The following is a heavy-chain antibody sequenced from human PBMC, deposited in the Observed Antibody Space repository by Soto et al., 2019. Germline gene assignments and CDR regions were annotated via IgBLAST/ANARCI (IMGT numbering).Heavy chain of an antibody. V-gene: IGHV5-10-1*01. J-gene: IGHJ6*02. Sequence: PGESLKISCKGSGYSFTSYWISWVRQMPGKGLEWMGRIDPSDSYTNYSPSFRGHVTISADKSISTAYLQWSSLKASDTAMYYCARXYYDSSGYYPHYYGMDVWGQGTTVTVSS. D-gene: IGHD3-22*01. CDR1: GYSFTSYW. CDR2: IDPSDSYT. CDR3: ARXYYDSSGYYPHYYGMDV.